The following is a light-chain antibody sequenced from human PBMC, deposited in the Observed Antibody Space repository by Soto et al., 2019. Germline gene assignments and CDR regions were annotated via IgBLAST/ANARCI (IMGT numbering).Light chain of an antibody. V-gene: IGKV3-15*01. J-gene: IGKJ2*01. CDR2: GAS. Sequence: ETVMTQSPATLSVSPGERATLSCRASQSVSSNLAWYQQKPGQAPRLLIYGASSRATGSPARFSGSGSATEFDLTISNLQSEDFAAYYCQQYDNWPGTFGQGTKLEIK. CDR3: QQYDNWPGT. CDR1: QSVSSN.